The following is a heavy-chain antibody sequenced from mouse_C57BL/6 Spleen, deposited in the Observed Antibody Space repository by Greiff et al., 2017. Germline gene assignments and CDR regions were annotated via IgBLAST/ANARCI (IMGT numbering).Heavy chain of an antibody. Sequence: VPGVESGAELARPGASVKLSCKASGYTFTSYTMHWVKQRPGQGLEWIGYINPSSGYTKYNQKFKDKATLTADKSSSTAYMQLSSLTSEDSAVYYCARGSNYGYFDVWGTWTTVTVSS. CDR2: INPSSGYT. V-gene: IGHV1-4*01. J-gene: IGHJ1*03. D-gene: IGHD2-5*01. CDR3: ARGSNYGYFDV. CDR1: GYTFTSYT.